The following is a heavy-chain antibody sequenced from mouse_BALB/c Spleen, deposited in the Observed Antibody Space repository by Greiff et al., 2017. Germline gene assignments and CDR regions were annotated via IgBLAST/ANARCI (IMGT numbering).Heavy chain of an antibody. CDR1: GFSLTSYG. V-gene: IGHV2-9*02. CDR2: IWAGGST. J-gene: IGHJ1*01. CDR3: ARDRRKLYWYFDV. Sequence: QVQLKESGPGLVAPSQSLSITCTVSGFSLTSYGVHWVRQPPGKGLEWLGVIWAGGSTNYNSALMSRLSISKDNSKSQVFLKMNSLQTDDTAMYYCARDRRKLYWYFDVWGAGTTVTVSS.